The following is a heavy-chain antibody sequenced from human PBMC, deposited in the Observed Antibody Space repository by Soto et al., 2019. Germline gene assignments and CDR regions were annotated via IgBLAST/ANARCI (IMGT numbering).Heavy chain of an antibody. V-gene: IGHV1-69*13. CDR3: AGGVWRGYSEYYYGMDV. CDR1: GGTFISYS. D-gene: IGHD3-3*01. CDR2: IIPIFGTP. J-gene: IGHJ6*02. Sequence: SVKVSCKVFGGTFISYSFSWVRQAPGQGPEWVGGIIPIFGTPNYAQNFQGRVTITADGPTSTAYMELSSLRSGDTAVYYCAGGVWRGYSEYYYGMDVWGQGTTVTVSS.